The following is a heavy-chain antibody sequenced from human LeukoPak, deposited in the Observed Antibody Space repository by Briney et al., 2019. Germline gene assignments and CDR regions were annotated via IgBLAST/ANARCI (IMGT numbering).Heavy chain of an antibody. D-gene: IGHD6-19*01. Sequence: GRSLRLSCAASAFIFSHYGMHWVRHATGKGLEWVSAIGTAGDTYYPSSVKGQFTISRENAKNSLYLQMNSLRAGDTAVYYCARDKYSSGWYVNWGQGTLVTVSS. J-gene: IGHJ4*02. CDR1: AFIFSHYG. CDR2: IGTAGDT. V-gene: IGHV3-13*01. CDR3: ARDKYSSGWYVN.